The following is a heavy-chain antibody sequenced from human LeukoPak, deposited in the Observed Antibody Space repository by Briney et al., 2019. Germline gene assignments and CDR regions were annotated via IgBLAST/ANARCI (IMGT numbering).Heavy chain of an antibody. CDR3: ARDSYSYGYGGFDY. Sequence: PSQTLSLTCTVSGGSISSGDRYWSWIRQSPGKGLEWIGCVYSTGNTYYNPSLKRRVIISVDTSKNQFSLELNSVTAADTAVYYCARDSYSYGYGGFDYWGQGILVTVSS. CDR1: GGSISSGDRY. J-gene: IGHJ4*02. CDR2: VYSTGNT. V-gene: IGHV4-30-4*01. D-gene: IGHD5-18*01.